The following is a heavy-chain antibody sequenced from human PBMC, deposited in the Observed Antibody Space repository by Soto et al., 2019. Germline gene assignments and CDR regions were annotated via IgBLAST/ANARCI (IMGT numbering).Heavy chain of an antibody. CDR3: ARDPHPRYSSGWYNWFDP. CDR1: GYTFTGYG. V-gene: IGHV1-18*01. CDR2: ISAYNGNT. D-gene: IGHD6-19*01. Sequence: GASVKVSCKASGYTFTGYGISWVRQAPGQGLEWMGWISAYNGNTNYAQKLQGRVTMTTDTSTSTAYMELRSLRSDDTAVYYCARDPHPRYSSGWYNWFDPWGQGTLVTVSS. J-gene: IGHJ5*02.